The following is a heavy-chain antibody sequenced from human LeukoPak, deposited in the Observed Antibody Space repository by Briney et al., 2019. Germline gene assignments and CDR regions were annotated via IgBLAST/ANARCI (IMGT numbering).Heavy chain of an antibody. CDR3: ARPGDGYGNDY. Sequence: GGSLRLSCAAAAFTLSDHYTGWVRQAAGGGRGWVVCTRNIANSYTTEYAASAKGRFTIPRDDSKTSLYLQMNSPKTEDTAVYHCARPGDGYGNDYWGQGTLVTLSS. CDR1: AFTLSDHY. V-gene: IGHV3-72*01. CDR2: TRNIANSYTT. J-gene: IGHJ4*02. D-gene: IGHD5-24*01.